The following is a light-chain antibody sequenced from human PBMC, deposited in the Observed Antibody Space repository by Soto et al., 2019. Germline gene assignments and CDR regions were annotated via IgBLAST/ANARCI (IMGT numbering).Light chain of an antibody. CDR2: AAS. CDR1: QSISSY. J-gene: IGKJ1*01. CDR3: QQYGSSPT. Sequence: IQMTQSPSSLSASVGDRVTITCRASQSISSYLNWYQQKPGKAPKLLIYAASSLQSGVPSRFSGSGSGTDFTLTISRLEPEDFAVYYCQQYGSSPTFGQGTKVDIK. V-gene: IGKV1-39*01.